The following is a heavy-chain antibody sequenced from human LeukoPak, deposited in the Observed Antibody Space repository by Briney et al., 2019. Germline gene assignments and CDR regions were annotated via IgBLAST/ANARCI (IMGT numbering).Heavy chain of an antibody. CDR2: IYYDGRDK. CDR3: AKAELGVDTFFDY. V-gene: IGHV3-30*02. CDR1: GFSFSSYA. Sequence: GGSLRLSCPASGFSFSSYAMHWVRQAPGKGLEWVAYIYYDGRDKDYADSVQGRFTISRDNSKRTLFLQMNSLRAEDTAFYYCAKAELGVDTFFDYWGQGTLVTVSS. D-gene: IGHD3-3*01. J-gene: IGHJ4*02.